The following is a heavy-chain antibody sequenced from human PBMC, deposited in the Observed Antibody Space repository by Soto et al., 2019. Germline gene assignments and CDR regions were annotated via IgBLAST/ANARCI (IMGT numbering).Heavy chain of an antibody. CDR3: ASSNVAAKTQLRDYYMDV. V-gene: IGHV3-64*01. CDR2: ISSNGGST. J-gene: IGHJ6*03. D-gene: IGHD2-15*01. Sequence: EVQLVESGGGLVQPGGSLRLSCAASGFTFSSYAMHWVRQAPGKGLEYVSAISSNGGSTYYANSVKGRFTISRDNSKNTLYLQMGSLRAEDMAVYYCASSNVAAKTQLRDYYMDVWGKGTTVTVSS. CDR1: GFTFSSYA.